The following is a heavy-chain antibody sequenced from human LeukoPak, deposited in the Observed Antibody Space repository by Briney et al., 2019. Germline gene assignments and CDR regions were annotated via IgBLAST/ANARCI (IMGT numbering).Heavy chain of an antibody. CDR1: GFTFSSYA. V-gene: IGHV3-23*01. J-gene: IGHJ5*02. CDR2: ISGSGGST. CDR3: AQSPYYYDSSGSRFDP. Sequence: GGSLRLSCAASGFTFSSYAMSWVRQAPGKGLEWVSAISGSGGSTYYADSVKGRFTISRDNSKNTLYLQMNSLRAEDTAVYYCAQSPYYYDSSGSRFDPWGQGTLVTVSS. D-gene: IGHD3-22*01.